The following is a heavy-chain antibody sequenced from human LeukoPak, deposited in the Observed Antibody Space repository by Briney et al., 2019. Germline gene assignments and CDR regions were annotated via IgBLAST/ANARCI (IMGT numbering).Heavy chain of an antibody. CDR3: AKDLMGHSGYDFDS. Sequence: GRSLRLSCAASGFTFSSYGMHWVRQAPGKGLEGVAVIWYDGSNKYYADSVKGRFTISRDNSKNTLYLQMNSLRAEDTAVYYCAKDLMGHSGYDFDSWGQGTLVTVSS. J-gene: IGHJ4*02. V-gene: IGHV3-33*06. CDR1: GFTFSSYG. D-gene: IGHD5-12*01. CDR2: IWYDGSNK.